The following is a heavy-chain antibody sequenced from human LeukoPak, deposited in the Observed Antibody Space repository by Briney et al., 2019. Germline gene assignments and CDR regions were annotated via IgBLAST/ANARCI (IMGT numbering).Heavy chain of an antibody. D-gene: IGHD2-15*01. V-gene: IGHV4-39*07. J-gene: IGHJ6*03. CDR3: ARGPLYCSGGSCRGKVYMDV. CDR1: GGSISSSSYY. Sequence: PSETLSLTCTVSGGSISSSSYYWGWIRQPPGKGLEWIGSIYYSVSTYYNPSLKSRVTISLDTSKNQFSLKLSSVTAADTAIYYCARGPLYCSGGSCRGKVYMDVWGKGTTVTVSS. CDR2: IYYSVST.